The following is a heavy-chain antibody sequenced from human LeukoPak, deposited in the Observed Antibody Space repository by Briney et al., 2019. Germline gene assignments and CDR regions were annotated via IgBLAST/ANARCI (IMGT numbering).Heavy chain of an antibody. CDR3: ARGGANTAYDGTFEI. D-gene: IGHD3-3*01. CDR2: IYYSGST. V-gene: IGHV4-39*07. CDR1: GGSISSSSYY. J-gene: IGHJ3*02. Sequence: SETLSLTCTVSGGSISSSSYYWGWIRQPPGKGLEWIGSIYYSGSTYYNPSLKSRVTMSVDTSKNQFSLKLNSVTAADTAVYYCARGGANTAYDGTFEIWGQGTMVTVSS.